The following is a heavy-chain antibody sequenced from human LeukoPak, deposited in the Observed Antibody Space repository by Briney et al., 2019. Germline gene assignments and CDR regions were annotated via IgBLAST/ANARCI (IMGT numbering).Heavy chain of an antibody. CDR3: ARVTSCLDY. D-gene: IGHD2-2*01. CDR1: GHSISSGYY. V-gene: IGHV4-38-2*02. J-gene: IGHJ4*02. CDR2: IYHSGST. Sequence: SETLSLTCTVSGHSISSGYYWGWIRQPPGEGLERIGSIYHSGSTYYNPSLKSRVTISVDTFKNQFSLKLSSVTAADTAVYYCARVTSCLDYWGQGTLVTVSS.